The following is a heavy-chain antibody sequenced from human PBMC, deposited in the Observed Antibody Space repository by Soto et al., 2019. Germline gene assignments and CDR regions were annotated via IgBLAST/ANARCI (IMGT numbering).Heavy chain of an antibody. CDR1: GFTFSSYW. D-gene: IGHD3-22*01. J-gene: IGHJ4*02. Sequence: QPGGSLRLSCVASGFTFSSYWMHWVRQAPGKGLVWVSQINSEGTRSEHADSVKGRFTISRDNAKNTLYLQMNDLRAEDTAVYYCARDYDSSGYHSTFWGQGALVTVSS. CDR3: ARDYDSSGYHSTF. CDR2: INSEGTRS. V-gene: IGHV3-74*01.